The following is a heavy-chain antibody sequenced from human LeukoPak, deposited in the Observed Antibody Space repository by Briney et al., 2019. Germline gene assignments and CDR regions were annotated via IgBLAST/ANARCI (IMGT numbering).Heavy chain of an antibody. V-gene: IGHV3-7*01. J-gene: IGHJ4*02. CDR1: GFTFSNYW. CDR3: AKDRYSTSSTFTVNPFDY. CDR2: IKTDGSEK. D-gene: IGHD2-2*01. Sequence: GGSLRLSCEGSGFTFSNYWMGWVRQAPGKGLQWVANIKTDGSEKYYVDSVKGRFTISRDNAKNSLYLQMNSLRVEDTAVYYCAKDRYSTSSTFTVNPFDYWGQGILVTVSS.